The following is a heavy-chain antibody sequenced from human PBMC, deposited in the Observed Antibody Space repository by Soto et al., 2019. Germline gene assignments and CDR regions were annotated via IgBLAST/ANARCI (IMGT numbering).Heavy chain of an antibody. J-gene: IGHJ4*02. CDR1: GGSISSYY. CDR3: ARLSGPLTPLHY. V-gene: IGHV4-59*01. CDR2: IYYSGST. Sequence: ASETLSLTCTVSGGSISSYYWSWIRQPPGKGLEWIGYIYYSGSTNYNPSLKSRVTISVDTSKNQSSLKLSSVTAADTAVYYCARLSGPLTPLHYWGQGTLVTVSS. D-gene: IGHD6-19*01.